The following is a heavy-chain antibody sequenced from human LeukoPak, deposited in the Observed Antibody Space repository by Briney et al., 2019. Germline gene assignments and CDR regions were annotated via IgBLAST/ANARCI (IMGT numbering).Heavy chain of an antibody. CDR3: AKVMALTEHYWYGMDV. CDR1: AAPGFTFSAYP. D-gene: IGHD1-26*01. J-gene: IGHJ6*02. CDR2: INDSGRRA. V-gene: IGHV3-23*01. Sequence: GGSLRLSCAASAAPGFTFSAYPVIWIRQAPGKGLEWVAGINDSGRRAYYADNVKGRFTVSRDNSENTLFLQMNSLRADDTAVYFCAKVMALTEHYWYGMDVWGQGATVTVSS.